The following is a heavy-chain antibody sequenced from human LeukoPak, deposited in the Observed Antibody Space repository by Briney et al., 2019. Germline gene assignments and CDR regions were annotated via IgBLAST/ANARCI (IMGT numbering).Heavy chain of an antibody. CDR2: INHSGST. CDR3: ARVRDYVWGSYRSSSGFDY. V-gene: IGHV4-34*01. Sequence: SETLSLTCAVYGGSFSGYYWSWIRQPPGKGLEWIGEINHSGSTNYNPSLKSRVTISVDTSKNQFSLKLSSVTAAVTAVYYCARVRDYVWGSYRSSSGFDYWGQGTLVTVSS. J-gene: IGHJ4*02. D-gene: IGHD3-16*02. CDR1: GGSFSGYY.